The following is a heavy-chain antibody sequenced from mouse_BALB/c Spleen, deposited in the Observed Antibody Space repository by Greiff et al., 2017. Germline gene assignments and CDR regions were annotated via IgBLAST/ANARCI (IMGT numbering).Heavy chain of an antibody. CDR1: GYTFTDYA. D-gene: IGHD4-1*01. V-gene: IGHV1S137*01. CDR3: VSANWGTWFAY. Sequence: QVQLKQSGAELVRPGVSVKISCKGSGYTFTDYAMHWVKQSHAKSLEWIGVISTYYGDASYNQKFKGKATMTVDKSSSTAYMELARLTSEDSAIYYCVSANWGTWFAYWGQGTLVTVSA. J-gene: IGHJ3*01. CDR2: ISTYYGDA.